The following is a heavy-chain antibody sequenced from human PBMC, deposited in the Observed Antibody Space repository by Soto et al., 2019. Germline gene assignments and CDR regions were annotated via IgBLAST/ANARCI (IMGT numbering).Heavy chain of an antibody. J-gene: IGHJ6*02. CDR1: GFTFTSYG. CDR3: AKTWFGEDNYGMDV. D-gene: IGHD3-10*01. Sequence: QVQLVESGGGVVQPGTSLRLSCAASGFTFTSYGLHWVRQAPGKGLEWVAGISYDGSKKYFADSVKGRFTISRDNPRSTLFLDMNRLRGEDTAIYYCAKTWFGEDNYGMDVWGQGTTVTVSS. CDR2: ISYDGSKK. V-gene: IGHV3-30*18.